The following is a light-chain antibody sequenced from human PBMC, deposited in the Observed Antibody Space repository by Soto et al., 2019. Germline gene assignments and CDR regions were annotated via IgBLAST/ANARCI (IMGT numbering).Light chain of an antibody. Sequence: SALTQPASVSGSHGQSITISCTGTRSDVGAYDWVSWYQHHPGKAPKLIIHEVINRRSGSSFRFSGSKSGNTASLTISGLQAEDEADYYCRSYTSRSTVLFGGGTKLTVL. V-gene: IGLV2-14*01. CDR3: RSYTSRSTVL. CDR2: EVI. CDR1: RSDVGAYDW. J-gene: IGLJ2*01.